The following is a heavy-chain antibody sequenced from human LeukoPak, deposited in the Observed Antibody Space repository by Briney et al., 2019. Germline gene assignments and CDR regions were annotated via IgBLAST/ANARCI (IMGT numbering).Heavy chain of an antibody. V-gene: IGHV4-39*01. CDR2: IYYSGST. D-gene: IGHD1-26*01. CDR1: GGSISSSSYY. J-gene: IGHJ4*02. CDR3: ARRGGSYRYFDY. Sequence: SETLSLTCTVSGGSISSSSYYWGWIRQPPGKGLEWIGSIYYSGSTYYNPSLKSRVTISVDTSKNQFSLKLSSMTAADTAVYYCARRGGSYRYFDYWGRGALVTASS.